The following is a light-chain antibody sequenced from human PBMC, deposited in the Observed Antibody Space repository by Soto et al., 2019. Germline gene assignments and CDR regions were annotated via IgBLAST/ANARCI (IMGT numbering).Light chain of an antibody. J-gene: IGLJ1*01. CDR1: SSDVGDNNY. Sequence: QSALTQPASVSGSPGQSITISCTGTSSDVGDNNYVSWYQQHPGKDPKLMIYDVTHRPSGISNRFSGSKSGNTASLTISGLQAEDEADYYCSSYTSSSTLYVFGTGTKLTVL. V-gene: IGLV2-14*01. CDR2: DVT. CDR3: SSYTSSSTLYV.